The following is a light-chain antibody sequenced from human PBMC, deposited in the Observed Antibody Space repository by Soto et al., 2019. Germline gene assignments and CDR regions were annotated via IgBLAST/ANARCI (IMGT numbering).Light chain of an antibody. CDR2: STN. V-gene: IGLV8-61*01. Sequence: QTVVTQEPSCSVSPGRTVTLTCGLSSGSVSTSYYPSWYQQTPGQAPRTLIYSTNTRSSGVPDRFSGSILGYKAALTITGAQADDESDYYCVLYMGSGIWVFGGGTKLTLL. J-gene: IGLJ3*02. CDR1: SGSVSTSYY. CDR3: VLYMGSGIWV.